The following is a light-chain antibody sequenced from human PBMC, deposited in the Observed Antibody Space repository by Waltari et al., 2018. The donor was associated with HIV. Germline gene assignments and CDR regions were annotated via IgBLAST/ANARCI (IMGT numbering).Light chain of an antibody. CDR2: EVS. CDR3: SSYTTSSTLVV. Sequence: QSALTQPASVSGSPGQSTTISCTGTSSDVGGYHYVSWYQQLPGKAPKLMISEVSKRPSGVPDRLSGSKSGNTASLTISGLQAEDEADYYCSSYTTSSTLVVFGTGTKVIVL. V-gene: IGLV2-14*01. CDR1: SSDVGGYHY. J-gene: IGLJ1*01.